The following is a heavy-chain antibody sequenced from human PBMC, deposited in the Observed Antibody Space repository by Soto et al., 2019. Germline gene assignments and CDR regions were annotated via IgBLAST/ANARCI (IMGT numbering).Heavy chain of an antibody. CDR3: ARVRVTVTNHFDY. D-gene: IGHD4-17*01. Sequence: PSETLSLTCTVSGGSVSSGSHYWSWIRQPPGKGLEWIGYIYYSGSTNYNPSLKSLVTISVDTSKNQFSLKLSSVTAADTAEYYCARVRVTVTNHFDYWGQGTLVTVSS. J-gene: IGHJ4*02. CDR2: IYYSGST. CDR1: GGSVSSGSHY. V-gene: IGHV4-61*01.